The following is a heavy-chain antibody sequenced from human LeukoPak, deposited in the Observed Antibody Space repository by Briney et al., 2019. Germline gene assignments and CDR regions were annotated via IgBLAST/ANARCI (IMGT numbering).Heavy chain of an antibody. V-gene: IGHV3-21*04. D-gene: IGHD2-15*01. CDR2: ISSSSSYI. CDR3: ARAPLVVVAATFDY. Sequence: GGSLRLSCAASGFTFSGYSMNWVRQAPGKGLEWVSSISSSSSYIYYADSVKGRFTISRDNAKNSLYLQMNSLRAEDTAVYYCARAPLVVVAATFDYWGQGTLVTVSS. J-gene: IGHJ4*02. CDR1: GFTFSGYS.